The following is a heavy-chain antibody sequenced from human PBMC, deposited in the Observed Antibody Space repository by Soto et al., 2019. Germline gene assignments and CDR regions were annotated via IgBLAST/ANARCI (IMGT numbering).Heavy chain of an antibody. D-gene: IGHD6-19*01. Sequence: QVQLQESGPGLVRPSETLSLTCTVSGGSITSGGYYWGWIRQHPGKGLEWIGHIYYSGSTSYNPSLKSRVSMSADTSKNQFSMKLSSVTAADTAVYSCARGGWSDNWFVPWGQGTLVTVSS. CDR3: ARGGWSDNWFVP. CDR2: IYYSGST. CDR1: GGSITSGGYY. V-gene: IGHV4-31*03. J-gene: IGHJ5*02.